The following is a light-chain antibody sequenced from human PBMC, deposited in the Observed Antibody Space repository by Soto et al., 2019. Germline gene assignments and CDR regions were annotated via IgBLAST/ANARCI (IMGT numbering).Light chain of an antibody. CDR1: SSNIGAGYD. V-gene: IGLV1-40*01. CDR2: GNS. CDR3: LSYHSSRSGSV. Sequence: QSVLTQPPSVSGAPGQRVTISCTGSSSNIGAGYDVHWYQQLPGTAPKLLIYGNSNRPSGVPDRFSGSKSGTSASLAITGRQAEDEADYYCLSYHSSRSGSVFGGGTKLTVL. J-gene: IGLJ3*02.